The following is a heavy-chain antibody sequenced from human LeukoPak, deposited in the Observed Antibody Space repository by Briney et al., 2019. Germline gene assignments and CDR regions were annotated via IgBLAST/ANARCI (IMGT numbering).Heavy chain of an antibody. D-gene: IGHD6-19*01. Sequence: SETLSLTCTVSGGSISSSSYYWGWIRQPPGTGLEWIGSIYYSGSTYYNPSLKSRVTISVDTSKNQFSLKLSSVTAADTAVYYCARALYSSGWYVDYWGQGTLVTVSS. CDR2: IYYSGST. CDR1: GGSISSSSYY. CDR3: ARALYSSGWYVDY. V-gene: IGHV4-39*07. J-gene: IGHJ4*02.